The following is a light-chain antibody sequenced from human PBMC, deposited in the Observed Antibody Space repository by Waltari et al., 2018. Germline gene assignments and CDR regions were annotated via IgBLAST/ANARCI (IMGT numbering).Light chain of an antibody. CDR1: QTINNNF. V-gene: IGKV3-20*01. J-gene: IGKJ4*01. Sequence: IVLTQSPETLSLSPGQRATLSCSASQTINNNFLVWYHQKPGQAPRLIIHGASSRATGFPDRFSGSESGTDFTLAINSLKPEDSAVYYCQQYDGSVLTFGGGTKVEI. CDR3: QQYDGSVLT. CDR2: GAS.